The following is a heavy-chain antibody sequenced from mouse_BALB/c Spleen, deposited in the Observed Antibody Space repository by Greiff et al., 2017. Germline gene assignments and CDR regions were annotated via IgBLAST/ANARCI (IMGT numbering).Heavy chain of an antibody. CDR3: ARRDVKFAY. Sequence: QVQLQQSGAELVRPGTSVKVSCKASGYAFTNYLIEWVKQRPGQGLEWIGVINPGSGGTNYNEKFKGKATLTADKSSSTAYMQLSSVTSDDSAVYFCARRDVKFAYWGQGTLVTVSA. CDR1: GYAFTNYL. J-gene: IGHJ3*01. V-gene: IGHV1-54*01. CDR2: INPGSGGT.